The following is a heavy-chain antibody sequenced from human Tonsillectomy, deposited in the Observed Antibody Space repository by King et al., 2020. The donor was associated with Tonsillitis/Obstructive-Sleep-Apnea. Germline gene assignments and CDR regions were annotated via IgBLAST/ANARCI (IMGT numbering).Heavy chain of an antibody. V-gene: IGHV1-18*01. CDR1: GYTFTSYG. J-gene: IGHJ4*02. CDR3: ATDSRDIVVVVAATPEISLDY. Sequence: VQLVESGAEVKKPGASVKVSCKASGYTFTSYGISWVRQAPGQGLEWMGWISSYNGNTNYAQKLQGRVTMTTDTSTSTAYMERRSLRSDDTAVYYCATDSRDIVVVVAATPEISLDYWGQGTLVTVSS. D-gene: IGHD2-15*01. CDR2: ISSYNGNT.